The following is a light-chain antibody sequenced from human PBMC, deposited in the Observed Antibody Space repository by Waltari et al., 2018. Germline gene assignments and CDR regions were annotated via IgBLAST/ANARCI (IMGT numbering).Light chain of an antibody. V-gene: IGKV3-20*01. CDR3: QQHGTLPTT. CDR2: RAS. Sequence: EIVLTQSPGTASLSPGERVTLSCRASQSVGSSSLAWYQQKPGQAPRLVIYRASRRATGIPDRFSGSGSATDFSLTLSRLEHEDFEVYYCQQHGTLPTTFGQGTKVELK. CDR1: QSVGSSS. J-gene: IGKJ1*01.